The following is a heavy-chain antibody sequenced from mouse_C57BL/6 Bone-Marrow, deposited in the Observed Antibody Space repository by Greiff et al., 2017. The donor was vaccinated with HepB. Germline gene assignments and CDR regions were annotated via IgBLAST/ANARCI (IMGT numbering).Heavy chain of an antibody. CDR2: IYPGDGDT. Sequence: VQLQQSGPELVKPGASVKISCKASGYAFSSSWMNWVKQRPGKGLEWIGRIYPGDGDTNYNGKFKGKATLTADKSSSTAYMQLSSLTSEDSAVYCCARKGYGSSYDVWGTGTTVTVSS. CDR1: GYAFSSSW. V-gene: IGHV1-82*01. J-gene: IGHJ1*03. CDR3: ARKGYGSSYDV. D-gene: IGHD1-1*01.